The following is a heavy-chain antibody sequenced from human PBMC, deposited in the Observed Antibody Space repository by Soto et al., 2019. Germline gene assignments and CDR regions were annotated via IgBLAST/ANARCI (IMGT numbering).Heavy chain of an antibody. Sequence: TGGSLRLSCVASGFVFKNYEMNWVRQAPGKGLEWISYISNSGNTIYVADSMRGRFTIPRDNAKNSLFLQMNSLRADDTAVYYCARDIDNRDYYYGLDVWGQGTTVTVSS. CDR2: ISNSGNTI. J-gene: IGHJ6*02. CDR1: GFVFKNYE. D-gene: IGHD1-20*01. CDR3: ARDIDNRDYYYGLDV. V-gene: IGHV3-48*03.